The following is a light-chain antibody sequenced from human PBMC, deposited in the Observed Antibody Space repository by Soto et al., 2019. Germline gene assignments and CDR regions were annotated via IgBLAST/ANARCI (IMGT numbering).Light chain of an antibody. CDR1: SSDVGKYDR. J-gene: IGLJ1*01. CDR2: EVT. CDR3: SSYTSASRYV. Sequence: QSVLTQPPSVSGSPGQSVTSSCTGTSSDVGKYDRVSWYQQPPGTAPRLIMYEVTNRPSGVPARFSGSKSGNTASLTISGLQAEDEADYFCSSYTSASRYVFGAVTKVNVL. V-gene: IGLV2-18*02.